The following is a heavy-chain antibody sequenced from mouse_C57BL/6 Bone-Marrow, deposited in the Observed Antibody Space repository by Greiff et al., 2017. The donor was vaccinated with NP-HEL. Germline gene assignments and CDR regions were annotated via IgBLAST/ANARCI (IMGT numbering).Heavy chain of an antibody. D-gene: IGHD3-2*02. V-gene: IGHV1-69*01. CDR2: IDPSDSYT. J-gene: IGHJ4*01. CDR1: GYTFTSYW. CDR3: AIRDAMDY. Sequence: QVQLQQPGAELVMPGASVKLSCKASGYTFTSYWMHWVKQRPGQGLEWIGEIDPSDSYTNYNQKFKGKSTLTVDKSSSTAYMQRSSLTSEDSAVYYCAIRDAMDYWGQGTSVTVSS.